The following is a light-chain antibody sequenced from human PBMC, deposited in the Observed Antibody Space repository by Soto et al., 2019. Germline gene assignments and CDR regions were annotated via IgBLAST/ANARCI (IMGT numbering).Light chain of an antibody. Sequence: EIVLTQSPCALSLSPGERATLSCRASQSVRSSLAWYQQIPGQAPRLLIYGASARATGIPARFSGSGSGTEFTLTISSLQSEDFAVYYCHQYNHWLTWTFGQGTKVDIK. CDR1: QSVRSS. V-gene: IGKV3D-15*01. J-gene: IGKJ1*01. CDR2: GAS. CDR3: HQYNHWLTWT.